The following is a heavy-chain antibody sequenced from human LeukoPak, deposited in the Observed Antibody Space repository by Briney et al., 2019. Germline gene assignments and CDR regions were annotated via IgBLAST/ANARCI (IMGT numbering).Heavy chain of an antibody. CDR3: ARDAAAADTYYYYYGMDV. CDR2: INPSGGST. J-gene: IGHJ6*02. Sequence: PWASVKVSCKASGYTFTSYYMHWVRHAPGQGLEWMGIINPSGGSTSYAQKFQGRVTMTRDTSTSTVYMELSSLRSEDTAVYYCARDAAAADTYYYYYGMDVWGQGTTVTVSS. D-gene: IGHD6-13*01. V-gene: IGHV1-46*01. CDR1: GYTFTSYY.